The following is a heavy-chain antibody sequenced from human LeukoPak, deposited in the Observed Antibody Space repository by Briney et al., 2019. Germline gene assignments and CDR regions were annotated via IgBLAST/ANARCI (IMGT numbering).Heavy chain of an antibody. Sequence: APVKVSCKASGYTFTSYGISWVGQAPGQGLEWMGGIIPIFGTANYAQKFQGRVTITTDESTSTAYMELSSLRSEDTAVYYCALANRRDGDVWGQGTMVTVSS. J-gene: IGHJ3*01. CDR3: ALANRRDGDV. CDR1: GYTFTSYG. V-gene: IGHV1-69*05. D-gene: IGHD1-14*01. CDR2: IIPIFGTA.